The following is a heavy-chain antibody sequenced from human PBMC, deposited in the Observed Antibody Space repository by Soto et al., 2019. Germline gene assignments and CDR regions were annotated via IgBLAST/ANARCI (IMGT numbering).Heavy chain of an antibody. V-gene: IGHV3-30*18. J-gene: IGHJ4*02. CDR1: GFTFSSYG. CDR2: ISYDGSNK. D-gene: IGHD1-26*01. Sequence: GGSLRLSCAASGFTFSSYGMHWVRQAPGKGLEWVAVISYDGSNKYYADSVKGRFTISRDNSKNTLYLQMNSLRAEDTAVYYCAKDRGELLRSRGYFDYWGQGTLVTVSS. CDR3: AKDRGELLRSRGYFDY.